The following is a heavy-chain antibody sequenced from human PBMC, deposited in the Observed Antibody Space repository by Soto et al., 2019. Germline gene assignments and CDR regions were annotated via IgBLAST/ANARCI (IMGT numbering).Heavy chain of an antibody. D-gene: IGHD1-1*01. J-gene: IGHJ6*02. CDR1: GFTFSYHA. CDR3: ARGTTTSAFSAMDV. Sequence: QVQLVESGGGVVQPGRSLRLSCAASGFTFSYHALNWVRQAPGKGREWVAVISYDGDNKYIAESVKGRFTISRDNSKNTVSLQMNSLRAEDTAMYFCARGTTTSAFSAMDVWGHGTTVTVSS. V-gene: IGHV3-30-3*01. CDR2: ISYDGDNK.